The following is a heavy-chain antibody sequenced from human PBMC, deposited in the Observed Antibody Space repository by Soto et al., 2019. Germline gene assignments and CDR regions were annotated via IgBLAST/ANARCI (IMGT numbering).Heavy chain of an antibody. CDR1: GFTFSSYG. CDR3: AKERGEQQLVIRLPTPYFDY. J-gene: IGHJ4*02. Sequence: PGGSLRLSCAASGFTFSSYGMHWVRQAPGKGLEWVAVISYDGSNKYYADSVKGRFTISRDNSKNTLYLQMNSLRAEDTAVYYCAKERGEQQLVIRLPTPYFDYWGQGTLVTVS. V-gene: IGHV3-30*18. D-gene: IGHD6-13*01. CDR2: ISYDGSNK.